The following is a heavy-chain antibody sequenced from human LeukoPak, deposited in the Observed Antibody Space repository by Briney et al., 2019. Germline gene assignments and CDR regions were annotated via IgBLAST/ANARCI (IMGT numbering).Heavy chain of an antibody. CDR1: GFTFSSYG. CDR2: IRYDGSNK. D-gene: IGHD7-27*01. J-gene: IGHJ4*02. CDR3: AKGTGDLGYYFDR. V-gene: IGHV3-30*02. Sequence: GGSLRLSCAASGFTFSSYGMHWVRQAPGKGLEWVAFIRYDGSNKYYADSVKGRFTISRDNSKNTLYLQMNSLRAEDTAVYYCAKGTGDLGYYFDRWGQGTLVTVSS.